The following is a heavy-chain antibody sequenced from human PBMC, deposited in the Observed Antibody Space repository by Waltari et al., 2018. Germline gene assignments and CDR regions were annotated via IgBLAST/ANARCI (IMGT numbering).Heavy chain of an antibody. J-gene: IGHJ4*02. CDR1: GFTFSSYE. Sequence: EVQLVESGGGLVQPGGSLRLSCAASGFTFSSYEMNWVRQAPGKGLEWVSYISSSGSTIYYADAVKVRCTISRDNAKNSLYLQMNSLRAEDTAVYYCAKDAVVRFLEWLRSLSYFDYWGQGTLVTVSS. V-gene: IGHV3-48*03. D-gene: IGHD3-3*01. CDR3: AKDAVVRFLEWLRSLSYFDY. CDR2: ISSSGSTI.